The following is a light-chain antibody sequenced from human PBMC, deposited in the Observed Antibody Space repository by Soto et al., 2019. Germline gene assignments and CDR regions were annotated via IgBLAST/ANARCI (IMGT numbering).Light chain of an antibody. CDR2: GAS. CDR3: QQYGSSPV. Sequence: EIVLTQSPGTLSLSPGERATLSCRASQSVSRSYLAWYQQKPGQAPRLIIYGASSRATGIPDRFSGSGSGTDFTLTISSLEPEDFAVYYCQQYGSSPVFGPGTKVDIK. V-gene: IGKV3-20*01. CDR1: QSVSRSY. J-gene: IGKJ3*01.